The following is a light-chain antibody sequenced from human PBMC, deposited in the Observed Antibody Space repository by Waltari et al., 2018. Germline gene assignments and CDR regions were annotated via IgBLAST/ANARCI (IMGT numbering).Light chain of an antibody. CDR2: DVT. V-gene: IGLV2-11*01. J-gene: IGLJ3*02. CDR3: CSYAGSYTYWV. Sequence: QSALTQPRSVSGSPGQSVTISCTGTSSDIGAYTYVSWYQQHPGKAPELMIYDVTKRPSGVPDRFSGSKSGNTASLTISGLQAEDEADYYCCSYAGSYTYWVFGGGTKLTVL. CDR1: SSDIGAYTY.